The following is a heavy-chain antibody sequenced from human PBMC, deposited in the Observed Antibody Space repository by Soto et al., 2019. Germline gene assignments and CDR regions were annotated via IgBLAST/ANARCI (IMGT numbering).Heavy chain of an antibody. CDR1: GGSISSGGYY. CDR3: ARDLGILPKSGSYYYYGMDV. J-gene: IGHJ6*02. CDR2: IYYSGST. D-gene: IGHD1-26*01. Sequence: PSETLSLTCTVSGGSISSGGYYWSWIRQHPGKGLEWIGYIYYSGSTYYNPSLKSRVTISVDTSKNQLSLKLSSVTAADTAVYYCARDLGILPKSGSYYYYGMDVWGQGTTVTVSS. V-gene: IGHV4-31*03.